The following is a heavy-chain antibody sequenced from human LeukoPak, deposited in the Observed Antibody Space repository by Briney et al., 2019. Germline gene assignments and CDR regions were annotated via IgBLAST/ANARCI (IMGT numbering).Heavy chain of an antibody. D-gene: IGHD2-8*01. V-gene: IGHV1-18*01. Sequence: ASVKVSCKTSGYTLTSYGITWVRQAPGQGLEWMEWISAYNVNPNYAQKVQGRVTMTTDTSTSTAYMDLRSLRSDDTAVYYCARGQWDAFDIWGQGTMVTVSS. CDR1: GYTLTSYG. J-gene: IGHJ3*02. CDR3: ARGQWDAFDI. CDR2: ISAYNVNP.